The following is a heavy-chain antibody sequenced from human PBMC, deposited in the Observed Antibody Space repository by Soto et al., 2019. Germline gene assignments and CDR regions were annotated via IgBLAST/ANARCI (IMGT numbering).Heavy chain of an antibody. Sequence: QVQLVQSGAEVKKPGASVKVSCKASGYTFTSYAIHWVRQAPGQRLEWMGWINTGNGDTKYSQNFQGRVTITRDTSASTVYMELRSLRSEDTAVYYCARDRGIVVVPAAPDYWGQGTLVTVSS. D-gene: IGHD2-2*01. CDR3: ARDRGIVVVPAAPDY. CDR1: GYTFTSYA. J-gene: IGHJ4*02. V-gene: IGHV1-3*04. CDR2: INTGNGDT.